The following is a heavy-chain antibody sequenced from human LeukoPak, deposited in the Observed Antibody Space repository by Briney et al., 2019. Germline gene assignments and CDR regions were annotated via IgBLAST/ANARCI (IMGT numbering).Heavy chain of an antibody. J-gene: IGHJ4*02. CDR2: ISYDGSNE. CDR3: AGSWFYRDYFEY. Sequence: PGGSLRLSCAASGFIFSNYGMHWVRQAPGKGLEWVAFISYDGSNEYYADSVKGRFPISRDNSKNTLYLQMNSLRVEDTAVYYCAGSWFYRDYFEYWGQGTLVTVSS. D-gene: IGHD3-10*01. CDR1: GFIFSNYG. V-gene: IGHV3-30*03.